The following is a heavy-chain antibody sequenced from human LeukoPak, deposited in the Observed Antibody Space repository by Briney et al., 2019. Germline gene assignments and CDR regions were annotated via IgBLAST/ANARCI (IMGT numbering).Heavy chain of an antibody. V-gene: IGHV3-64D*06. D-gene: IGHD3-10*01. J-gene: IGHJ4*01. CDR2: ISNNGGST. Sequence: PGGSLRLSCLASGFTFSSYAMHWVRQAPGKGLEYVSAISNNGGSTFYADSVKGRFTICRDNSKNTLYLQMSSLRAEDRVVYYCVRGVRDGNSFYLDPWGQGTLVTVSS. CDR3: VRGVRDGNSFYLDP. CDR1: GFTFSSYA.